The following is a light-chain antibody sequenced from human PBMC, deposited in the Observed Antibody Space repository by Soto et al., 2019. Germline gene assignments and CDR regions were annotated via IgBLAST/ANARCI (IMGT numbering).Light chain of an antibody. CDR3: AAWDYSLNSFVV. V-gene: IGLV1-44*01. J-gene: IGLJ2*01. Sequence: QSVLTQPPSASGTPGQRVTISCSGSSSNIGSNTVNWYQQLPGTAPKLLIYSNNQRPSGVPDRFSGSKSGTSASLAISGLQSEDEADYYCAAWDYSLNSFVVFGGGTKLTVL. CDR1: SSNIGSNT. CDR2: SNN.